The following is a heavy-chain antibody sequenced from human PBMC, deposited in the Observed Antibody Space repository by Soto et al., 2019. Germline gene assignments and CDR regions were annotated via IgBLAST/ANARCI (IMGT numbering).Heavy chain of an antibody. CDR2: IFWDDDK. Sequence: QITLKESGPTLVKPTQTLTLTCTFSGFSLSSTRVAVGWIRQPPGKALERLALIFWDDDKRYSPFLKSRLIITKDTSKNQVVLTMTTMDPVDTATYYCAHSVVAGLGYYFDYWGQGTLVTVSS. J-gene: IGHJ4*02. V-gene: IGHV2-5*02. D-gene: IGHD6-19*01. CDR3: AHSVVAGLGYYFDY. CDR1: GFSLSSTRVA.